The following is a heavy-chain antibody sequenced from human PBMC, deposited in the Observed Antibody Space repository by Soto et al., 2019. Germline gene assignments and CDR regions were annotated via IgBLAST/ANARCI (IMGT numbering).Heavy chain of an antibody. J-gene: IGHJ6*03. V-gene: IGHV1-69*02. CDR2: IIPILGIA. Sequence: SAKVSCKASGGTFSSYTISWVRQAPGQGLEWMGRIIPILGIANYAQKYQGRVTITADKSTSTAYMELSSLRSEDTAVYYCGRSDCSGGSCYFWYYYMDVWGKGTTVSVSS. CDR3: GRSDCSGGSCYFWYYYMDV. CDR1: GGTFSSYT. D-gene: IGHD2-15*01.